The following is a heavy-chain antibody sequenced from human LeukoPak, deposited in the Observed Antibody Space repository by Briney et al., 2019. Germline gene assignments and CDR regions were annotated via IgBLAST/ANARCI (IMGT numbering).Heavy chain of an antibody. CDR2: ISSDGNYI. CDR1: GFTFSSYS. Sequence: GSLRLSCAASGFTFSSYSMNWVRQAPGKGLEWVSSISSDGNYIYYTDSVKGRFTISRDNAKNLLYLQMNSLRAEDTAVYYCARDVSRISDYWGQGTLVTVSS. D-gene: IGHD2-15*01. CDR3: ARDVSRISDY. V-gene: IGHV3-21*01. J-gene: IGHJ4*02.